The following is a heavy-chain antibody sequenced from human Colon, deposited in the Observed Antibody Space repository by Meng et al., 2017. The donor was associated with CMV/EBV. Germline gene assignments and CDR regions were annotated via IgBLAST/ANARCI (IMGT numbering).Heavy chain of an antibody. CDR1: GFNFIESG. Sequence: SAKVSCKASGFNFIESGVQWVRQGRGERLEWIGWIGIVSGKTNYAPDFQERVTITRDMSASTVYMELNSLKSEDTAVYYCVRARASEYYYYYGMDVWGQGTTVTVSS. V-gene: IGHV1-58*01. CDR2: IGIVSGKT. CDR3: VRARASEYYYYYGMDV. D-gene: IGHD6-6*01. J-gene: IGHJ6*02.